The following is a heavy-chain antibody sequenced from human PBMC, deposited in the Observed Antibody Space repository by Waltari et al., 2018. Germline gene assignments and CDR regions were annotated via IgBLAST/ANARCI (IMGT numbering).Heavy chain of an antibody. J-gene: IGHJ3*02. Sequence: QVQLQESGPGLVKPSETLSLTCGVTAYSINSGYYWAWVRQSPGKGLEWVGSIYYGGTTYYNPSLKTRVTLSVDTSSNQFSLKLTSVTAADSGVYYCARDRHYYEESYLGWRDSFDIWGQGTMVTVSS. CDR3: ARDRHYYEESYLGWRDSFDI. V-gene: IGHV4-38-2*02. CDR2: IYYGGTT. CDR1: AYSINSGYY. D-gene: IGHD3-22*01.